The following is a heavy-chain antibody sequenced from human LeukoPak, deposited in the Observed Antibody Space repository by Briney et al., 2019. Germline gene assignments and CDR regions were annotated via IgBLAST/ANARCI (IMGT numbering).Heavy chain of an antibody. CDR2: IIPIFGTA. J-gene: IGHJ6*03. Sequence: GASVKVSCKASGYTFTSYAMNWVRQAPGQGLEWMGGIIPIFGTANYAQKFQGRVTITADKSTSTAYMELSSLRSEDTAVYYCATVPCSGGSCYSGGLYYYYYMDVWGKGTTVTVSS. D-gene: IGHD2-15*01. V-gene: IGHV1-69*06. CDR1: GYTFTSYA. CDR3: ATVPCSGGSCYSGGLYYYYYMDV.